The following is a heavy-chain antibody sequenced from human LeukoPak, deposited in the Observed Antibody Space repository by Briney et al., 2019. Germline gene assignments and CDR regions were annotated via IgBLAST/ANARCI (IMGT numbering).Heavy chain of an antibody. Sequence: PGGSLRLSCAASGFTFSSYSMNWVRQAPGKGLEWVSSISSSSSYIYYADSVKGRFTISRDNAKNSLYLQMNSLRAEDTAVYYCASYSSGWSYTTPALSWGQGTLVTVSS. CDR3: ASYSSGWSYTTPALS. D-gene: IGHD6-19*01. CDR2: ISSSSSYI. CDR1: GFTFSSYS. J-gene: IGHJ4*02. V-gene: IGHV3-21*01.